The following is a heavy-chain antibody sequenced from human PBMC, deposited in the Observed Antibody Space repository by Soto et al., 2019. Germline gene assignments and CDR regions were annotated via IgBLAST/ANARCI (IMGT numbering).Heavy chain of an antibody. CDR3: ARLVGATYYFDY. Sequence: GGSLRLSCAASGFTVSSNYMSWVRQAPGKGLEWVSVIYSGGSSYYADSVKGRFTISRDNSKNTLYLQMNSWRAEDTAVYFGARLVGATYYFDYWGQGTMVTVSS. D-gene: IGHD1-26*01. V-gene: IGHV3-66*04. J-gene: IGHJ4*02. CDR2: IYSGGSS. CDR1: GFTVSSNY.